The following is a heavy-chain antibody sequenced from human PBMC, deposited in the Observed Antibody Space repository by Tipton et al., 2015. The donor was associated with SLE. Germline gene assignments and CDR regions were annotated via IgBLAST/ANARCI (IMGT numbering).Heavy chain of an antibody. CDR2: IYYSGST. CDR3: ARKNKVDTAMVGFDY. V-gene: IGHV4-59*11. J-gene: IGHJ4*02. CDR1: GGSISSHY. D-gene: IGHD5-18*01. Sequence: TLSLTCTVSGGSISSHYWSWIRQPPGKGLEWIGYIYYSGSTYYNPSLKSRVTISVDTSKNQFSLKLSSVTAADTAVYYCARKNKVDTAMVGFDYWGQGTLVTVSS.